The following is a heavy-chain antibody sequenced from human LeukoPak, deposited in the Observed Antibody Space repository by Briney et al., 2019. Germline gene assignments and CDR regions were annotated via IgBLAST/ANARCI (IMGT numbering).Heavy chain of an antibody. J-gene: IGHJ4*02. V-gene: IGHV3-15*01. CDR3: STVSPYYGSGTTSPDS. CDR1: GFPFSNAW. CDR2: TKSKTDGGKT. Sequence: PGGSLRLSCAASGFPFSNAWMSWVRQAPGKGLEWVGRTKSKTDGGKTDYAAPVQGRFSISRDDSENTLYLQMNGLNTEDTAVYYCSTVSPYYGSGTTSPDSWGQGTLVVVSS. D-gene: IGHD3-10*01.